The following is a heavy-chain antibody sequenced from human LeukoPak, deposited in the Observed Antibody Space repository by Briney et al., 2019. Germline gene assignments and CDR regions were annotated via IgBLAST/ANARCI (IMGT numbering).Heavy chain of an antibody. CDR2: ISWNSGSI. D-gene: IGHD3-22*01. J-gene: IGHJ4*02. CDR1: GFTFDDYA. V-gene: IGHV3-9*01. Sequence: PGGSLRLSCAASGFTFDDYAMHWVRQAPGKGLEWVSGISWNSGSIGYADSVKGRFTISRDNAKNSLYLQMNSLRAEDTAFYYCAKDISGYYDSSAPQGLDYWGQGTLVTVSS. CDR3: AKDISGYYDSSAPQGLDY.